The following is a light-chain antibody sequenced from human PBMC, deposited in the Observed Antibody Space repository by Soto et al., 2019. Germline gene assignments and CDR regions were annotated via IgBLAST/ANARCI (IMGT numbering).Light chain of an antibody. CDR1: QYISSW. Sequence: DIPMTQSPSSVSASVGDRVTITCRASQYISSWLAWYQQKPGKAPQLLIYAASSLQSGVPSRFSGSGSGTDFPLTISSLQPEDFATYYCLQSNSFPHTFGQGTKLEIK. V-gene: IGKV1-12*01. J-gene: IGKJ2*01. CDR2: AAS. CDR3: LQSNSFPHT.